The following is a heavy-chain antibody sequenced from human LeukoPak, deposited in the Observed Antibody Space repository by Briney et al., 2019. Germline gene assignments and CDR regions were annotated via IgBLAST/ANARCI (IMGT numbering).Heavy chain of an antibody. D-gene: IGHD2-15*01. V-gene: IGHV3-33*08. CDR2: IWYDGSNK. Sequence: PGGSLRLSCAASEFTFSSYGMHWVRQAPGKGLEWVAVIWYDGSNKYYADSVKGRFTISRDNSKNTLYLQMNSLRAEDTAVYYCARLGTCSGGSCWGQGTLVTVSS. CDR3: ARLGTCSGGSC. CDR1: EFTFSSYG. J-gene: IGHJ4*02.